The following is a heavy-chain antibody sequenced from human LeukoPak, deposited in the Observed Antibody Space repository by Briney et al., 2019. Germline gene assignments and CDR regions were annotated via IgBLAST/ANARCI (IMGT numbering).Heavy chain of an antibody. D-gene: IGHD5-12*01. CDR1: GASFSGYY. CDR2: INHSGST. CDR3: ARGAPVPTISHYYYMDV. V-gene: IGHV4-34*01. Sequence: PSETLSLTCAVSGASFSGYYWSWIRQPPGKGLEWIGDINHSGSTNYNPSLKSRVTISVDTSKNQFSLKLSSVTAADTAVYYWARGAPVPTISHYYYMDVWGKGTTVTVSS. J-gene: IGHJ6*03.